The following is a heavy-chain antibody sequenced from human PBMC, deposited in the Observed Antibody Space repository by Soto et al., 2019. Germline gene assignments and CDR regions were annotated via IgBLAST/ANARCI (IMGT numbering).Heavy chain of an antibody. CDR2: INAGNGNT. D-gene: IGHD4-17*01. V-gene: IGHV1-3*05. J-gene: IGHJ4*02. Sequence: QVQLVQSGAEEKKPGASVKVSCKASGYTFTSYAMHWVRQAPGQRLEWMGWINAGNGNTKYSQKFQGRVTITRDTSASTAYMELSSLRSEDTAVYYCARAGNYGGNSFVFNYWGQGTLVTVSS. CDR3: ARAGNYGGNSFVFNY. CDR1: GYTFTSYA.